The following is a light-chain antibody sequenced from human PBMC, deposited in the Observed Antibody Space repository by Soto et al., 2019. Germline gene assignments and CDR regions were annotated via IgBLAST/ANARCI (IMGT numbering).Light chain of an antibody. Sequence: EIVLTQSPGTLSLSPGERATLSCRASQTVSSSYLAWYQQKPGQAPRLVIYGASSRDTGIPDRFSGSGSGTNFTLTISRLEPEDFAVYYCQQYGSSLPLTFGGGTKVEI. CDR3: QQYGSSLPLT. J-gene: IGKJ4*01. CDR2: GAS. V-gene: IGKV3-20*01. CDR1: QTVSSSY.